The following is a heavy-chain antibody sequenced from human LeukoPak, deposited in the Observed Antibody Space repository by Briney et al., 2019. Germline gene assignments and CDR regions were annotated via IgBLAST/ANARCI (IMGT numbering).Heavy chain of an antibody. Sequence: GGSLRLSCAASGFTFSSYAMSWVRQAPGKGLEWVSAISGSGGSTYYADSVKGRFTISRDNSKNTLYLQMNSLRAEDTAVYYCAKDNYGSGSYYNLVGAGAFDYWGQGTLVTVSS. CDR2: ISGSGGST. CDR1: GFTFSSYA. CDR3: AKDNYGSGSYYNLVGAGAFDY. V-gene: IGHV3-23*01. J-gene: IGHJ4*02. D-gene: IGHD3-10*01.